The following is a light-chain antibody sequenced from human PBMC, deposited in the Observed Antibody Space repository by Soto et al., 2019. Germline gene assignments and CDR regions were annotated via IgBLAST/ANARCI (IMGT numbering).Light chain of an antibody. Sequence: EIVLTQSPATLSLFPGDRATLSCRASQSVGSYLGWYQQRPDQAPRLLIYDASNRATGIPARFSGSGSGTDFTLTISSLEPEDFVVYYCQQRSDWPSTFGGGTKVEIK. V-gene: IGKV3-11*01. CDR1: QSVGSY. J-gene: IGKJ4*01. CDR3: QQRSDWPST. CDR2: DAS.